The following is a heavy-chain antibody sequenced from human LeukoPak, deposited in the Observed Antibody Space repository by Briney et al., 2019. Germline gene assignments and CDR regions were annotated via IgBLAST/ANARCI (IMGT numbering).Heavy chain of an antibody. CDR2: ISHDGNDQ. CDR1: GFTFSTYE. Sequence: PGGSLRLSCAASGFTFSTYEMHWVRQAPGKGLEWEAVISHDGNDQYYGDSVKGRFTISRDNSKNALYLQMNSLRLEDTAVYYCARDRDCSRTSCFNAFDVWGQGTMAIVSS. J-gene: IGHJ3*01. D-gene: IGHD2-2*01. CDR3: ARDRDCSRTSCFNAFDV. V-gene: IGHV3-30*04.